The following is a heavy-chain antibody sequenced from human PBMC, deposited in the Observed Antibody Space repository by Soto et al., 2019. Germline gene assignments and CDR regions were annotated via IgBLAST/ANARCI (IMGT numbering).Heavy chain of an antibody. J-gene: IGHJ4*02. CDR3: ARDAIAAAGGYFDY. Sequence: EVQLVESGGGLVQPGGSLRLSCAASGFTFSTYSMNWVRQAPGKGLEWVSSTSSSGTYIYYADSVKGRFTISRENAKNSLYLQMNGLRAEDTAVYYCARDAIAAAGGYFDYWGQGTLVTVSS. D-gene: IGHD6-13*01. CDR1: GFTFSTYS. V-gene: IGHV3-21*01. CDR2: TSSSGTYI.